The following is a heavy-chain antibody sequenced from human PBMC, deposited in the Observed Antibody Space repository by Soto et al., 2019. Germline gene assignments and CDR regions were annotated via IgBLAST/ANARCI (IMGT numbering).Heavy chain of an antibody. D-gene: IGHD3-22*01. CDR3: ARVSSGYFWFAP. CDR2: ISSSSSTI. V-gene: IGHV3-48*02. Sequence: EVQLVESGGGLVQPGGSLRLSCAASGFTFSSYSMNWVRQAPGKGLEWVSYISSSSSTIYYADSVKGRFTISRDNAKNTLYLQMNNLIDEDTAVYYCARVSSGYFWFAPWGQGTLVTVSS. CDR1: GFTFSSYS. J-gene: IGHJ5*02.